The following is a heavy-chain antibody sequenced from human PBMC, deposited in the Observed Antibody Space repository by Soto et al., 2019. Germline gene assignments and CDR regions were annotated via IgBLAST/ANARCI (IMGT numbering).Heavy chain of an antibody. CDR2: ISGSGGST. Sequence: VGSLSRSCAASGFTFSSYAMSWVRQAPGKGLEWVSAISGSGGSTYYADSVKGRFTISRDNSKNTLYLQMNSLRAEDTAVYYCATEVVLRYFDWLFQPTPNFDYWGQGTLVTVSS. CDR1: GFTFSSYA. CDR3: ATEVVLRYFDWLFQPTPNFDY. J-gene: IGHJ4*02. D-gene: IGHD3-9*01. V-gene: IGHV3-23*01.